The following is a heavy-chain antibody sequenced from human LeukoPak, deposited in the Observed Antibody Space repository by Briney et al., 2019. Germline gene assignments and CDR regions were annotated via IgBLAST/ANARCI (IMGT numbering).Heavy chain of an antibody. J-gene: IGHJ4*02. V-gene: IGHV4-39*01. CDR3: ARPRLELFPFDY. CDR1: GDSISSSSYY. Sequence: SETLSLTCTVTGDSISSSSYYWGWIRQPPGKGLEWIGGIYYSGSTYYNPPLKSRVTISVDTSKNQFSLKLSSVTAADTAVFYCARPRLELFPFDYWGQGTLVTVSS. D-gene: IGHD3-10*01. CDR2: IYYSGST.